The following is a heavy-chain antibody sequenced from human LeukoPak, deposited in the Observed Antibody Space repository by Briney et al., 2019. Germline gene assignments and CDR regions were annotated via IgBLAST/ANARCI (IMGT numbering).Heavy chain of an antibody. D-gene: IGHD2-15*01. Sequence: GGSLRLSCAASGFTFSGYIMNWVRQAPGKGLVWVSGINSDGSSTSYADSVKGRFTISRDNAKNTLFLQMNSLRAEDTAVYYCARVTYSYGLLDYWGQGTLVTVSS. J-gene: IGHJ4*02. CDR3: ARVTYSYGLLDY. CDR2: INSDGSST. CDR1: GFTFSGYI. V-gene: IGHV3-74*01.